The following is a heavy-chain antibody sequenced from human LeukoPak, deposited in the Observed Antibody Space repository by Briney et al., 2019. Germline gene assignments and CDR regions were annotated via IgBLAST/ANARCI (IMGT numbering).Heavy chain of an antibody. D-gene: IGHD2-2*01. J-gene: IGHJ4*02. CDR3: ARGRVVVVPAAKGYFDY. V-gene: IGHV4-34*01. CDR1: GGSFSGYY. CDR2: INHSGST. Sequence: SETLSLTCAVYGGSFSGYYWSWIRQPPGKGLEWIGEINHSGSTNYNPSLKSRVTISVDTSKNQFSLKLSSVTAADTAVYYCARGRVVVVPAAKGYFDYWGQGTLVTVSS.